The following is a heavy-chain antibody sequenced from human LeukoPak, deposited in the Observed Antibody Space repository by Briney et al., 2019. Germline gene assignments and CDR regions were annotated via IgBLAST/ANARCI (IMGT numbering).Heavy chain of an antibody. D-gene: IGHD3-16*01. CDR3: ARGEAYDYVWGRYFDL. CDR2: ISGSGGST. J-gene: IGHJ2*01. V-gene: IGHV3-23*01. Sequence: GGSLRLSCAASGFTFSSYGMSWVRQAPGKGLEWVSAISGSGGSTYYADSVKGRFTISRDNSKNTLYLQMNSLRAGDTAVYYCARGEAYDYVWGRYFDLWGRGTLVTVSS. CDR1: GFTFSSYG.